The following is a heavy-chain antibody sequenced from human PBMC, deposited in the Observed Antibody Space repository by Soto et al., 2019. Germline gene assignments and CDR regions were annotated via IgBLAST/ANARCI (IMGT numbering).Heavy chain of an antibody. CDR2: ISGSGGST. Sequence: EVQLLESGGGLVQPGGSLRLSCAASGFTFSSYAMSWVRQAPGKGLEWVSAISGSGGSTYYADSVKGRFTISRDNSKNTLYLQMNSLRAEDTAVYYCAKDREVSSGGPFLHLAYLYAFDIWGQGTMVTVSS. CDR3: AKDREVSSGGPFLHLAYLYAFDI. J-gene: IGHJ3*02. CDR1: GFTFSSYA. D-gene: IGHD3-10*01. V-gene: IGHV3-23*01.